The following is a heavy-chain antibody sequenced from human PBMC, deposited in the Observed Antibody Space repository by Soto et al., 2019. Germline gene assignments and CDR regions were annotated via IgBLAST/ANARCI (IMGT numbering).Heavy chain of an antibody. CDR2: INPSGGST. V-gene: IGHV1-46*01. Sequence: GASLKVSCKSSGYTSTSYYMHWVRQAPGQGLEWMGIINPSGGSTSYAQKFQGRVTVTRDTSTSTVYMELSSLRSEDTAVYYCARMVGPGIAAAEIIYGMDVWGQGTTVTVSS. CDR3: ARMVGPGIAAAEIIYGMDV. CDR1: GYTSTSYY. J-gene: IGHJ6*02. D-gene: IGHD6-13*01.